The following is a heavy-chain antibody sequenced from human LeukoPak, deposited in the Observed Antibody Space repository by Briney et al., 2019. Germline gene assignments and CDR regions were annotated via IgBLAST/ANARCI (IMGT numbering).Heavy chain of an antibody. CDR3: ANANRLCGSGKFDY. CDR1: GFTFSNYA. D-gene: IGHD3-10*01. V-gene: IGHV3-23*01. Sequence: GGSLRLSCAASGFTFSNYAMSWVRQAPGKGLEWVSTISGSGGSTYYADSVKGRFTISRDNSKNTLYLQMNSLRAEDTDIYYCANANRLCGSGKFDYWGQGKLVTVS. J-gene: IGHJ4*02. CDR2: ISGSGGST.